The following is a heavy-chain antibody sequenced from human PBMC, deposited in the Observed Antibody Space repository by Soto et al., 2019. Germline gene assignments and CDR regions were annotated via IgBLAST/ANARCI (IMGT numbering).Heavy chain of an antibody. CDR3: ARAGDSTGYSLGYY. J-gene: IGHJ4*02. Sequence: EVQLVESGGGLVQPGRSLRLFCAASGFTFSDHYMDWVRQAPGKGLEWVGRTRNKANSYTTGYAASVKGRFTISRDDSKNSLYLQMNSLKTEDMAVYYCARAGDSTGYSLGYYWGQGTLVTVSS. CDR2: TRNKANSYTT. V-gene: IGHV3-72*01. D-gene: IGHD3-22*01. CDR1: GFTFSDHY.